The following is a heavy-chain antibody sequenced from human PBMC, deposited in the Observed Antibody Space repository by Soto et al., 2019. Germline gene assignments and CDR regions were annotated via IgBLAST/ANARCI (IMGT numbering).Heavy chain of an antibody. CDR1: GFTFSGPA. CDR2: IRSKANSYAT. D-gene: IGHD6-19*01. Sequence: EVQLVESGGGVVQPGGSLKLSCAASGFTFSGPAMHWVRQASGTGLEWVGRIRSKANSYATEYAAAVKGRFTISRDDSKNTVYLQMNSLKTEDTAVYYCTRRAYSSGWYFDYWGQGTLVTVSS. J-gene: IGHJ4*02. CDR3: TRRAYSSGWYFDY. V-gene: IGHV3-73*01.